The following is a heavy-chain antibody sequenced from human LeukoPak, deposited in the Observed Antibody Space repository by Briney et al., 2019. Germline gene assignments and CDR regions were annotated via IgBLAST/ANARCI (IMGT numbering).Heavy chain of an antibody. V-gene: IGHV1-69*04. D-gene: IGHD3-22*01. J-gene: IGHJ3*02. CDR2: IIPILGIA. CDR3: AREGGGGYYDSLGYAFDI. CDR1: GGTFSSYA. Sequence: GASVKVSCKASGGTFSSYAISWVRQAPGQGLGWMGRIIPILGIANYAQKFQGRVTITADKSTSTAYMELSSLRSEDTAVYYCAREGGGGYYDSLGYAFDIWGQGTMVTVSS.